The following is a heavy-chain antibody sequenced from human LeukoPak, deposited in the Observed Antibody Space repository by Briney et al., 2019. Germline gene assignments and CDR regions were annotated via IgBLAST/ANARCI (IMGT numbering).Heavy chain of an antibody. J-gene: IGHJ5*02. D-gene: IGHD1-26*01. CDR1: GFTFSSYG. Sequence: PGGSLRLSCAASGFTFSSYGMNWVRQAPGKGLEWVSSISSSSSYIYYADSVKGRFTISRDNAKNSLYLQMNSLRAEDTAVYYCARGTMSVGATTEKYNLFDPWGQGTLVTVSS. CDR3: ARGTMSVGATTEKYNLFDP. V-gene: IGHV3-21*01. CDR2: ISSSSSYI.